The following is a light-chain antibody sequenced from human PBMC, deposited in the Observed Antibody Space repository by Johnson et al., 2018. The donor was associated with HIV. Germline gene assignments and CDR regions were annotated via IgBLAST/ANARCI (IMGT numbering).Light chain of an antibody. V-gene: IGLV1-51*02. CDR3: GAWDASLSAYV. Sequence: QPVLTQPPSVSAAPGQKVTISCSGSSSNTGRNYVSWYQQLPGTAPKLLIYENNKRPSGIPDRFSGSKSGTSATLGITGLQTGDEADYYCGAWDASLSAYVFGTGTKVTVL. CDR2: ENN. J-gene: IGLJ1*01. CDR1: SSNTGRNY.